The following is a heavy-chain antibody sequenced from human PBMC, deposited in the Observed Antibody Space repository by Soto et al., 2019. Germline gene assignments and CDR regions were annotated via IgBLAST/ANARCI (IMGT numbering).Heavy chain of an antibody. CDR1: GFTFSSYA. D-gene: IGHD3-10*01. V-gene: IGHV3-23*01. Sequence: GGSLRLSCAASGFTFSSYAMSWVRQAPGKGLEWVSAISGSGGSKYYADSAKGRFTISRDNTKNTLYLQMNSLRAEDTAVYYCAKGGSGSYYKRYAFDIWGQGTMVTVSS. CDR2: ISGSGGSK. J-gene: IGHJ3*02. CDR3: AKGGSGSYYKRYAFDI.